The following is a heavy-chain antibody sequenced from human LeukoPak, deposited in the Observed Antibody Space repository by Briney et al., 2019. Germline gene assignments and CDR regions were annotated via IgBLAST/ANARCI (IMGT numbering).Heavy chain of an antibody. D-gene: IGHD2-15*01. V-gene: IGHV3-30-3*01. Sequence: GRSLRLSCAASGFTFSSYAMHWVRQAPGKGLEWVAVISYDGSNKYYADSVKGRFTISRDNSKNTLYLQMNSLRAEDTAIYYCATHRYCSGGTCLGGDYWGQGTLVTVSS. CDR1: GFTFSSYA. CDR2: ISYDGSNK. J-gene: IGHJ4*02. CDR3: ATHRYCSGGTCLGGDY.